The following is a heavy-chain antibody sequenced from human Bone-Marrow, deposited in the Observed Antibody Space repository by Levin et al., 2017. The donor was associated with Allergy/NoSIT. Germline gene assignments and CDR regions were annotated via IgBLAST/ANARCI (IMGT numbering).Heavy chain of an antibody. D-gene: IGHD3-22*01. Sequence: GSLRLSCTVSGGSISSYYWSWIRQPPGKGLEWIGYIYYSGSTNYNPSLKSRVTISVDTSKNQFSLKLSSVTAADTAVYYCARDSSGPFDYWGQGTLVTVSS. CDR3: ARDSSGPFDY. V-gene: IGHV4-59*01. J-gene: IGHJ4*02. CDR1: GGSISSYY. CDR2: IYYSGST.